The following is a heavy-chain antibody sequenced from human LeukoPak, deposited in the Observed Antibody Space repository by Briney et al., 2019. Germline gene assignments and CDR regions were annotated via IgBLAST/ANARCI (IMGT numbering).Heavy chain of an antibody. CDR2: ISSSSSTI. CDR1: GFIFSSYA. Sequence: GGSLRLSCAASGFIFSSYAMTWVRQAPGKGLEWVSYISSSSSTIYYADSVKGRFTISRDNTKNSLYLQMNSLRAEDTAVYYCARGGGDFDYWGQGTLVTVSS. CDR3: ARGGGDFDY. D-gene: IGHD3-16*01. J-gene: IGHJ4*02. V-gene: IGHV3-48*01.